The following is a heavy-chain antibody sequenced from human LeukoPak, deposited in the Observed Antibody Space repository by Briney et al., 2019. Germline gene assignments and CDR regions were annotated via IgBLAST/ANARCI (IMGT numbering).Heavy chain of an antibody. CDR1: GGSISSYY. CDR2: IYYGGST. D-gene: IGHD5-24*01. CDR3: ARSGEMEYFDY. Sequence: SSETLSLTCTVSGGSISSYYWSWIRQPPGKGLEWIGYIYYGGSTNYNPSLKSRVTISVDTSKNQFSLKLSSVTAADTAVYYCARSGEMEYFDYWGQGTLVTVSS. J-gene: IGHJ4*02. V-gene: IGHV4-59*01.